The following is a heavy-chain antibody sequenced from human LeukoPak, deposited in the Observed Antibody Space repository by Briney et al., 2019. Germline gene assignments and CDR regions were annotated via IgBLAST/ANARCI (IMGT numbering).Heavy chain of an antibody. Sequence: SETLSLTCTVSGGSISSSSYYWGWIRQPPGKGLEWIGSIYYSGSTYYNPSLKRRVTTSVDTSKNQYSLKLSSVTAADTAVFYCARQYYYDSSGYYFGYWGQGILVTVSS. J-gene: IGHJ4*02. CDR3: ARQYYYDSSGYYFGY. CDR2: IYYSGST. D-gene: IGHD3-22*01. CDR1: GGSISSSSYY. V-gene: IGHV4-39*01.